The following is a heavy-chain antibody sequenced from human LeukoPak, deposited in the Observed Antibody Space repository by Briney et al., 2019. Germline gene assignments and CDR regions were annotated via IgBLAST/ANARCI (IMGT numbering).Heavy chain of an antibody. V-gene: IGHV4-39*01. J-gene: IGHJ5*02. CDR1: GGSISSSSYY. Sequence: PSETLSLTCTVSGGSISSSSYYWGWIRQPPGKGLEWIGSIYYSGSTYYNPSLKSRVTISVDTSKNQFSLKLSPVTAADTAVYYCARRERFACWFDPWGQGTLVTVSS. CDR2: IYYSGST. D-gene: IGHD3-10*01. CDR3: ARRERFACWFDP.